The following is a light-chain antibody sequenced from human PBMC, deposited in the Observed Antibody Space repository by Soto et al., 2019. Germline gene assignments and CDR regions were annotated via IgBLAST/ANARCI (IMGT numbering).Light chain of an antibody. J-gene: IGKJ1*01. CDR3: LLDYSYFWA. CDR1: QSVSRY. CDR2: DAS. Sequence: TQSPATLSLSPGERATLSFNPSQSVSRYLAWYQREPGKVPKLLIYDASTLQSGVPSRFSGSGSGTDFTLTISSLQPEDFATYYCLLDYSYFWAFGQGTKVDIK. V-gene: IGKV1-6*01.